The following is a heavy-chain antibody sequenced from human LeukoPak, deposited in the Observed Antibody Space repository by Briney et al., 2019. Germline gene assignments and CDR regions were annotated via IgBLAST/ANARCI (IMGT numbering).Heavy chain of an antibody. V-gene: IGHV4-59*08. D-gene: IGHD3-16*01. CDR2: IYYSGST. CDR3: ARGRGYGYVWGSYPYYFDY. Sequence: PSETLSLTCTVWGGSISSYYWSWIRQPPGKGLEWIGYIYYSGSTNYTPSLKSRVTISVDTSKNQFSLKLSSVTAADTAVYYCARGRGYGYVWGSYPYYFDYWGQGTLVTVSS. J-gene: IGHJ4*02. CDR1: GGSISSYY.